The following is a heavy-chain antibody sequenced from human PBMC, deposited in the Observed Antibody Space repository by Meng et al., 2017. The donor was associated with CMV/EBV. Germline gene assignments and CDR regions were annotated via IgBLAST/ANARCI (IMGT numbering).Heavy chain of an antibody. CDR1: GFSLSTSGVG. J-gene: IGHJ5*02. V-gene: IGHV2-5*01. D-gene: IGHD2-2*01. CDR2: IYWNDDK. Sequence: SGPTLVKPTQTLTLTCTFSGFSLSTSGVGVGWIRQPPGKALEWLALIYWNDDKRYSPSLKSRFTITKDTSKNQVVLTMTNMDPVDTATYYCAHTQNPYYIVVVPAATYNWFDPWGQGTLVTVSS. CDR3: AHTQNPYYIVVVPAATYNWFDP.